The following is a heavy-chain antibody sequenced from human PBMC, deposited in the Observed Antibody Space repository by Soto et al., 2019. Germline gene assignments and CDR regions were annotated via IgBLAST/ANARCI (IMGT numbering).Heavy chain of an antibody. CDR2: INPNSGGT. CDR1: GYTFTGYY. J-gene: IGHJ4*02. CDR3: ARTLDVLLWFGELFI. V-gene: IGHV1-2*02. D-gene: IGHD3-10*01. Sequence: QVQLVQSGAEVKKPGASVKVSCKASGYTFTGYYMHWVRQAPGQGLEWMGWINPNSGGTNYAQKFQGRVTMTRDTSISTAYMELSRLRSDDTAVYYCARTLDVLLWFGELFIWGQGTLVTVSS.